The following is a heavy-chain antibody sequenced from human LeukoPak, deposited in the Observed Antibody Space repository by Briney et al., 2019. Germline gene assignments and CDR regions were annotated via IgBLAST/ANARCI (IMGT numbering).Heavy chain of an antibody. Sequence: GGSLRLSCAASGFTFSDYYMSWIRQAPGKGLEWVSYISSSGSTIYYADSVKGRFTISRDNAKNSLYLQMNSQRAEDTAVYYCARAPSSSPNDYWGQGTLVTVSS. CDR2: ISSSGSTI. CDR3: ARAPSSSPNDY. CDR1: GFTFSDYY. D-gene: IGHD6-13*01. J-gene: IGHJ4*02. V-gene: IGHV3-11*04.